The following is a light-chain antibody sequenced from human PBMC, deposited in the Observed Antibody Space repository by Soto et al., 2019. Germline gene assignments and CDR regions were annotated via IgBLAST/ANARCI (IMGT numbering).Light chain of an antibody. V-gene: IGLV2-14*01. Sequence: HSALTQPASASASPGQSFSISCTGTSSDIGTYNYVSWYQPHPGKAPKLMIFEVNSRPSWVSNRFSGSNSCNTASLTVSGLQAEDEADYYCISYTTSNTCVFGGGIKVTVL. CDR3: ISYTTSNTCV. CDR1: SSDIGTYNY. J-gene: IGLJ3*02. CDR2: EVN.